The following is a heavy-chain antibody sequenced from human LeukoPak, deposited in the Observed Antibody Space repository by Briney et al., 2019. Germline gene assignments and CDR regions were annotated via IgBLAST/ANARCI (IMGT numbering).Heavy chain of an antibody. V-gene: IGHV1-2*06. CDR3: ARGGSGSGYLYYFDY. CDR2: INSNSGGT. CDR1: GYTFNDYS. D-gene: IGHD3-10*01. J-gene: IGHJ4*02. Sequence: ASVKVSCKASGYTFNDYSIHWVRQAPGQGLEWMGRINSNSGGTSYVQNFQGRVTMTRDTSINTAYMELSRLTSDDSAVYYCARGGSGSGYLYYFDYWGQGTLVSVSS.